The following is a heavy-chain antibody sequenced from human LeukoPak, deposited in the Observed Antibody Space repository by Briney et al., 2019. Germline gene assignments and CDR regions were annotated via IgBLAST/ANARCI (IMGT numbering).Heavy chain of an antibody. D-gene: IGHD3-10*01. J-gene: IGHJ4*02. CDR1: GFTVSSNY. V-gene: IGHV3-66*01. Sequence: GGSLRLSCAASGFTVSSNYMSWVRQAPGKGLEWVSVIYSGGSTYYADSVKDRFTISRDNSKNTLYLQMNSLRAEDTAVYYCARDSMVRGDRVDYWGQGTLVTVSS. CDR2: IYSGGST. CDR3: ARDSMVRGDRVDY.